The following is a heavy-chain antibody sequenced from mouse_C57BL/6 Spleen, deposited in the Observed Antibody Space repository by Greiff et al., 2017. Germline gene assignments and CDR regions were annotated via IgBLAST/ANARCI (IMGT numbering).Heavy chain of an antibody. CDR1: GYTFTSYW. D-gene: IGHD2-5*01. V-gene: IGHV1-64*01. Sequence: QVQLKQPGAELVKPGASVKLSCKASGYTFTSYWTHWVKQRPGQGLEWIGMIHPNSGSTNYNEKFKSKATLTVDKSSSTAYMQLSSLTSEDSAVYYCAPYYSNYEGYFDVWGTGTTVTVSS. CDR2: IHPNSGST. J-gene: IGHJ1*03. CDR3: APYYSNYEGYFDV.